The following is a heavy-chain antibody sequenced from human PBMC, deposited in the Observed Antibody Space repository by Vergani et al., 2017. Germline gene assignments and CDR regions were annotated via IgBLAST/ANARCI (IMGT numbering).Heavy chain of an antibody. D-gene: IGHD1-1*01. CDR1: GSTSSYYG. CDR3: ATKSCGTPGCQIGYFRE. J-gene: IGHJ1*01. V-gene: IGHV3-30*03. Sequence: QVHLVESGGGVVQPGRSLRLSCVVSGSTSSYYGMHWVRQAPGKGLEWVAVISYDGTRKYYADSVKGRFTISRDNYKSTLYLQMNSLRTEDTAVYYCATKSCGTPGCQIGYFREWGQGTLVTVSS. CDR2: ISYDGTRK.